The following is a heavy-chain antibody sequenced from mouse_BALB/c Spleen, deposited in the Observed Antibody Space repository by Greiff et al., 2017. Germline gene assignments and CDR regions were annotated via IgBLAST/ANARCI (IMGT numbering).Heavy chain of an antibody. D-gene: IGHD1-3*01. Sequence: QVQLQQPGAELVKPGASVKLSCKASGYTFTSYWMHWVKQRPGQGLEWIGEIIPRNGRTNYNEKFKSKATLTADKSSSTAYMQLSSLTSEDSAVYYCARARTNPLAYWGQGTPVTVSA. CDR3: ARARTNPLAY. CDR2: IIPRNGRT. V-gene: IGHV1S81*02. CDR1: GYTFTSYW. J-gene: IGHJ3*01.